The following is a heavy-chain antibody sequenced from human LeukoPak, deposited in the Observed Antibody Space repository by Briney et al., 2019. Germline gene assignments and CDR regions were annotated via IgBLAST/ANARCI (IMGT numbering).Heavy chain of an antibody. J-gene: IGHJ4*02. V-gene: IGHV4-59*01. D-gene: IGHD3-22*01. CDR3: AALADYYDSSGYYYGY. Sequence: PSETLSLTCTVSGGSISSCYWSWIRQPPGKGLEWIGYIYYSGSTNYNPSLKSRVTISVDTSKNQFSLKLSSVTAADTAVYYCAALADYYDSSGYYYGYWGQGTLVTVSS. CDR1: GGSISSCY. CDR2: IYYSGST.